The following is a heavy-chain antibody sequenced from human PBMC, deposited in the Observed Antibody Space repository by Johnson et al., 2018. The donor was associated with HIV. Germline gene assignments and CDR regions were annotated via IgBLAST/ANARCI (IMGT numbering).Heavy chain of an antibody. CDR3: ATRKDILTGYDAFDI. D-gene: IGHD3-9*01. V-gene: IGHV3-30*02. CDR2: IRNDGSNK. CDR1: GFNFSHYG. Sequence: QVQLVESGGGVVQPGESLRLSCAASGFNFSHYGMHWVRQAPGKGLEWVAFIRNDGSNKYYADSVKGRFTISRDNSKNTLYLQMNSLRPEDTALYYCATRKDILTGYDAFDIWGQGTMVTVSS. J-gene: IGHJ3*02.